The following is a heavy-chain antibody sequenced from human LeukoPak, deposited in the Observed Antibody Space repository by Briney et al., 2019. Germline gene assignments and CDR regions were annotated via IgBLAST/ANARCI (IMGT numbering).Heavy chain of an antibody. V-gene: IGHV1-69*13. CDR2: ITPIFGTP. CDR3: ARDGMATDYYYGMDV. Sequence: ASVKVSCKASGDTFSSYDISWVRQAPGQGLEWMGGITPIFGTPNYAQKFQGRVTITADESTSTAYMELSSLRSEDTAVYYCARDGMATDYYYGMDVWGQGTTVTVSS. CDR1: GDTFSSYD. D-gene: IGHD5-24*01. J-gene: IGHJ6*02.